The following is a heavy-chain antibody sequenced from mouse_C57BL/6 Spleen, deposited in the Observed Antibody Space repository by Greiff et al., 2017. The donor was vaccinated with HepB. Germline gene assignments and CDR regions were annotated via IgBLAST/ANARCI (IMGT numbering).Heavy chain of an antibody. CDR1: GYSFTSYY. J-gene: IGHJ3*01. D-gene: IGHD1-1*01. Sequence: VNVVESGPELVKPGASVKISCKASGYSFTSYYIHWVKQRPGQGLEWIGWIYPGSGNTKYNEKFKGKATLTADTSSSTAYMQLSSLTSEDSAVYYCARKGSSQALAWFAYWGQGTLVTVSA. V-gene: IGHV1-66*01. CDR3: ARKGSSQALAWFAY. CDR2: IYPGSGNT.